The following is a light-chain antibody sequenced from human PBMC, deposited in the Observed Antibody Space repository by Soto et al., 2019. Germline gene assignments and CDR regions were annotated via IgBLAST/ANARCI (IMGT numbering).Light chain of an antibody. V-gene: IGKV3-15*01. CDR3: QQYKNWPL. CDR1: HSVNSH. CDR2: GES. J-gene: IGKJ5*01. Sequence: MMMTQSPATLSVSPGERVTLSCRTSHSVNSHVAWYQQKPGQDPRLLLYGESTRATGIPVRFSGSGFGTEFTLTISSLQSEDFAVYYCQQYKNWPLFGQGTRLEIK.